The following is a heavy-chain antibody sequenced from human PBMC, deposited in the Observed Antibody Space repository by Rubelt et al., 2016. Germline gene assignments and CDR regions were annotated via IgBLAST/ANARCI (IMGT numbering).Heavy chain of an antibody. CDR2: INPSGGST. V-gene: IGHV1-46*03. J-gene: IGHJ6*02. Sequence: MHWVRQAPGQGLEWMGIINPSGGSTSYAQKFQGRVTMTRDTSTSTVYMELSSLRSEDTAVYYCARASAKTYSSGWYVPAGTYYYYGMDVWGQGTTVTVSS. CDR3: ARASAKTYSSGWYVPAGTYYYYGMDV. D-gene: IGHD6-13*01.